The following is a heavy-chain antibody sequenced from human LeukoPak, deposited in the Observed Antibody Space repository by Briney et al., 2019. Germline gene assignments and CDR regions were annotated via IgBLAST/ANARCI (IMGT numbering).Heavy chain of an antibody. CDR2: IYFGGST. Sequence: SETLSLTCTVSGGSISSSDYYWGWIRQPPGKGLEWIGSIYFGGSTYYNPSLKSRVTISVDTSMNQFSLKLSFVTTADTAVYYCARALGYCSGGSCTRGYNWFDPWGQGTLVTVSS. CDR3: ARALGYCSGGSCTRGYNWFDP. CDR1: GGSISSSDYY. J-gene: IGHJ5*02. D-gene: IGHD2-15*01. V-gene: IGHV4-39*01.